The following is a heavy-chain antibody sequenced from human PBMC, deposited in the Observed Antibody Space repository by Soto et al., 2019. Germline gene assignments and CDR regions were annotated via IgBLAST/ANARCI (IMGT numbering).Heavy chain of an antibody. V-gene: IGHV3-74*01. J-gene: IGHJ6*02. CDR3: AREGWALIKYYYGMDV. CDR2: INSDVSST. CDR1: GFTFSSYW. Sequence: PGGSLRLSCAASGFTFSSYWMHWVRQAPGKGLVWVSRINSDVSSTSYADSVKGRFTISRDNAKNTLYLQMNSLRAEDTAVYYCAREGWALIKYYYGMDVWGQGTKVTVSS. D-gene: IGHD1-26*01.